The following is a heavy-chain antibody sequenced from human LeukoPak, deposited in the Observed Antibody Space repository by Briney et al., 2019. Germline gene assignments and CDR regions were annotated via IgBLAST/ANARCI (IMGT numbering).Heavy chain of an antibody. CDR3: ARVGYGGNSRAFDI. V-gene: IGHV3-66*01. Sequence: GGSLRLSCAASGFTVSSNYMSWVRQAPGKGLEWVSVIYSCGSTYYADSVKGRFTISRDNSKNTLYLQMNSLKTEDTAVYYCARVGYGGNSRAFDIWGQGTMVTVSS. D-gene: IGHD4-23*01. CDR2: IYSCGST. J-gene: IGHJ3*02. CDR1: GFTVSSNY.